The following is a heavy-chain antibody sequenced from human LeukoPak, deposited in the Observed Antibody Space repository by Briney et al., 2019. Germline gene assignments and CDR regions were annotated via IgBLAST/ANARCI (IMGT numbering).Heavy chain of an antibody. D-gene: IGHD4-11*01. V-gene: IGHV4-59*01. CDR3: ARGRVSSSTWYSTYYYFFYMDF. J-gene: IGHJ6*03. Sequence: SETLSLTCTVSGGFISSYYWSWIRQPPGKGLEWIGYIYYSGSTNYNPSLKSRVTISVDTSKSQFSLKLSSVTAADTAVYFCARGRVSSSTWYSTYYYFFYMDFWGKGTTVTVSS. CDR1: GGFISSYY. CDR2: IYYSGST.